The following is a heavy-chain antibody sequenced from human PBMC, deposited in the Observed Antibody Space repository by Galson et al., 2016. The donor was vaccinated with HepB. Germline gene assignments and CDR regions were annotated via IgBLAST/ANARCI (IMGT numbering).Heavy chain of an antibody. D-gene: IGHD3-22*01. V-gene: IGHV4-31*03. CDR2: TYYNGMT. CDR1: GGSVSSGGYH. Sequence: LSLTCSVSGGSVSSGGYHWNWIRQRPGMGLEWIGYTYYNGMTYYSPSLQSRVSMSVDTSKNQVSLRVTSVTAADTALYYCARGETWFWYLDLWGRGALVTVSS. CDR3: ARGETWFWYLDL. J-gene: IGHJ2*01.